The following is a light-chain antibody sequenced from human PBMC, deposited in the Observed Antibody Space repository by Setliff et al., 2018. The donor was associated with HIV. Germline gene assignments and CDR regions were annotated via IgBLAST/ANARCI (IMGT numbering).Light chain of an antibody. CDR1: SSDVGGYNY. CDR3: SSYTSSSTL. V-gene: IGLV2-14*01. Sequence: LAQPASVSGSPGQSITISCTGTSSDVGGYNYVSWYQQHPGKAPKLMIYEVSNRPSGVSNRFSGSKSGNTASLTISGLQAEDEADYYCSSYTSSSTLFGTGTKVTVL. J-gene: IGLJ1*01. CDR2: EVS.